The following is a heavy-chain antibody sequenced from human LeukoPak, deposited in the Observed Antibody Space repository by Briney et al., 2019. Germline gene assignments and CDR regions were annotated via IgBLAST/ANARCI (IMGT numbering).Heavy chain of an antibody. V-gene: IGHV4-39*07. CDR3: ASSSPKRQYYYYYMDV. D-gene: IGHD6-6*01. J-gene: IGHJ6*03. CDR2: IYYSGST. CDR1: GGSISSSSYY. Sequence: SETLSLTCTVSGGSISSSSYYWGWIRQPPGKGLEWIGSIYYSGSTYYNPSLKSRVTISVDTSKNQFSLKLSSVTAADTAVYYCASSSPKRQYYYYYMDVWGKGTTVTVSS.